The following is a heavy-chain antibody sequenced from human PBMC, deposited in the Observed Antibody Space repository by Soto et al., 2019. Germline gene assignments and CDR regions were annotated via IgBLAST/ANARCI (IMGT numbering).Heavy chain of an antibody. D-gene: IGHD6-19*01. J-gene: IGHJ3*02. CDR2: ISGSGGTT. CDR3: AKTGNGWFSAFEI. Sequence: EVQLLESGGGLVQPGGSLRLSCAASGFTFSSYAMSWVRQAPGKGLEWVSAISGSGGTTYYADSVKGRFTFSRDNSKTTLYLQMNSLNAEDMAVYYCAKTGNGWFSAFEIWGQGTMVTVSS. CDR1: GFTFSSYA. V-gene: IGHV3-23*01.